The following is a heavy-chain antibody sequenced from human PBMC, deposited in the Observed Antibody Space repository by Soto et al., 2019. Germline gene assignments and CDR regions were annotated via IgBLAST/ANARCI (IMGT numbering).Heavy chain of an antibody. CDR3: ARSIVVVTALDY. CDR2: INAGNGNT. J-gene: IGHJ4*02. CDR1: GYTFTSYA. V-gene: IGHV1-3*01. D-gene: IGHD2-21*02. Sequence: ASMKVSCKASGYTFTSYAIHWVRQAPGQRLEWMGWINAGNGNTKYSQKFQGRVTITRDTSASTAYMELSSLRSEDTAVYYCARSIVVVTALDYWGQGTLVTVSS.